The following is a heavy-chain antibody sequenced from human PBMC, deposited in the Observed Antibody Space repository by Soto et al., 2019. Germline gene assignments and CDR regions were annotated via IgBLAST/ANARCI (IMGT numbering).Heavy chain of an antibody. D-gene: IGHD6-13*01. J-gene: IGHJ5*02. CDR3: ARDGDSSRWRGWTWCDP. V-gene: IGHV1-18*01. CDR1: GYTFTNYG. Sequence: QVQLVQSGAEVKEPGASVKVSCKASGYTFTNYGLMWVRQAPGQGLEWMGWIGVHNGDTNYPQNLQGRVTLTIDTSTSTADMELRSLRPDDTAVYYCARDGDSSRWRGWTWCDPCGQGTLVIVSS. CDR2: IGVHNGDT.